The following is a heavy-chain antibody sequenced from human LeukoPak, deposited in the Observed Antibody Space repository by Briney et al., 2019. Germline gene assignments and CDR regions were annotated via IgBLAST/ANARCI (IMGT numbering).Heavy chain of an antibody. CDR1: GGSFSGYY. D-gene: IGHD6-13*01. V-gene: IGHV4-34*01. J-gene: IGHJ4*02. CDR2: INHSGST. Sequence: SETLSLTCAVYGGSFSGYYWSWIRQPPGKGLEWIGEINHSGSTNYNPSLKSRVTISVDTSKNQFSLKLSSVTAADTAVYYCARKKQQLAFDYWGQGILVTVSS. CDR3: ARKKQQLAFDY.